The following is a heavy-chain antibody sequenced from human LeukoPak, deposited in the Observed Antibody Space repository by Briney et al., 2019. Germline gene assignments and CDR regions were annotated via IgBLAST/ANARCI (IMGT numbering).Heavy chain of an antibody. Sequence: SQTLSLTCAISGDSVSSNSVTWKWLRQSPSRGCEGLGRTYYRTTWYKDYAVAGRGRITDKPDTTNNQFSLHLNSVTPDDTACYYRARILTQYDCFATWGQAMMVSDCS. CDR3: ARILTQYDCFAT. CDR1: GDSVSSNSVT. J-gene: IGHJ5*02. V-gene: IGHV6-1*01. D-gene: IGHD2-2*01. CDR2: TYYRTTWYK.